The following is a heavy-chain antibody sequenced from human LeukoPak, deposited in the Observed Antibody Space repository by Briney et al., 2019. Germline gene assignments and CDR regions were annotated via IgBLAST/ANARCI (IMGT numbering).Heavy chain of an antibody. Sequence: GGSLRLSCAASGFTFSSNGMHWVRQAPDKGLEWVAIIWYDGSNRYYADSVKGRFTISGDNSKNTLYLQMDSLRAEDTAVYYCARSGSSLNWFDPWGQGTLVTVSS. V-gene: IGHV3-33*01. D-gene: IGHD2-15*01. CDR3: ARSGSSLNWFDP. CDR2: IWYDGSNR. CDR1: GFTFSSNG. J-gene: IGHJ5*02.